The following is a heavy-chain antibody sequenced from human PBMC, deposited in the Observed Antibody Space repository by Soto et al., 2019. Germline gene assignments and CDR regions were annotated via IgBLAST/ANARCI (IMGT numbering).Heavy chain of an antibody. Sequence: EVQLLESGGDLVQPGGSLRLSCAASGFTFSNCAMSWVRQAPGKGLEWVSVISGGGDSTYYAHSVKGRFTISRDNSKNTLYLHMNSLRAEDTHLYYFAKVPSGTPDYSNGMDVWGQGTTVTVSS. CDR1: GFTFSNCA. CDR2: ISGGGDST. D-gene: IGHD1-26*01. CDR3: AKVPSGTPDYSNGMDV. V-gene: IGHV3-23*01. J-gene: IGHJ6*02.